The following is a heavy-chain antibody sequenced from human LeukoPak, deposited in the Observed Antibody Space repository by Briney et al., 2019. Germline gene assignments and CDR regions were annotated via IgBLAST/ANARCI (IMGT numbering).Heavy chain of an antibody. V-gene: IGHV1-69*13. CDR2: IIPIFGTA. J-gene: IGHJ3*02. D-gene: IGHD6-19*01. Sequence: ASVKVSCKASGGTFSSYAISWVRQAPGQGLEWMGGIIPIFGTANYAQKFQGRVTITADESTSTAYMELSSLRSEDTAVYYCARGGEQWLVRMNAFDIWGQGTMVTVSS. CDR3: ARGGEQWLVRMNAFDI. CDR1: GGTFSSYA.